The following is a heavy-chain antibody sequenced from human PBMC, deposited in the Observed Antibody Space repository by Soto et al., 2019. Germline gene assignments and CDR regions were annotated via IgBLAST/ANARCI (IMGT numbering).Heavy chain of an antibody. D-gene: IGHD2-15*01. Sequence: QVQLVQSGAEVKKPGASVKVSCKASGYTFTSYGISWVRQAPGQGLEWMGWISAYNGNTNYAQKLQGRVTMTTDTSTSTAYMELRRLRSDDTAVYYCARSYCSGGSCYRGSSWFDPWGQGTLVTVSS. CDR2: ISAYNGNT. CDR1: GYTFTSYG. V-gene: IGHV1-18*01. CDR3: ARSYCSGGSCYRGSSWFDP. J-gene: IGHJ5*02.